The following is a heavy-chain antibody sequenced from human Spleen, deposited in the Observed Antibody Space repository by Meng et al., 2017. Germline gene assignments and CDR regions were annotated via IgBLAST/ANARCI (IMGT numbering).Heavy chain of an antibody. CDR1: GYTFTTYY. CDR3: ATATYLTGWTAERDY. CDR2: INPNSGGT. J-gene: IGHJ4*02. Sequence: ASVKVSCKASGYTFTTYYIHWVRQAPGQGLEWMGRINPNSGGTKYAQKFQGRVTMTRDTSISTAYMELTRLRSDDTAVYYCATATYLTGWTAERDYWGQGTLVTVSS. D-gene: IGHD3/OR15-3a*01. V-gene: IGHV1-2*06.